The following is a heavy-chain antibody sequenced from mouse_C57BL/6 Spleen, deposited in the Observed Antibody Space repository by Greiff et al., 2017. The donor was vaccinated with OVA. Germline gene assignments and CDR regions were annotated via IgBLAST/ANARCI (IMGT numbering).Heavy chain of an antibody. V-gene: IGHV1-18*01. CDR1: GYTFTDYN. CDR2: INPNNGGT. J-gene: IGHJ3*01. Sequence: VHVKQSGPELVKPGASVKIPCKASGYTFTDYNMDWVKQSHGKSLEWIGDINPNNGGTIYNQKFKGKATLTVDKSSSTAYMELRSLTSEDTAVYYCARLAWVAYWGQGTLVTVSA. CDR3: ARLAWVAY.